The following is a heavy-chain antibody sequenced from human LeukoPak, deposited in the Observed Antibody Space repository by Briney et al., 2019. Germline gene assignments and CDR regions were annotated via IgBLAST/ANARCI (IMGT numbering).Heavy chain of an antibody. J-gene: IGHJ4*02. Sequence: GGSLRLSCAASGFTFSSYAMSWVRQAPGKGLEWVSAISGSGGSTYYADSVKGRFTIPRDNSKNTLYLQMNSLRAEDTAVYYCAKDYYGSGSYLVYWGQGTLVTVSS. CDR3: AKDYYGSGSYLVY. V-gene: IGHV3-23*01. CDR2: ISGSGGST. D-gene: IGHD3-10*01. CDR1: GFTFSSYA.